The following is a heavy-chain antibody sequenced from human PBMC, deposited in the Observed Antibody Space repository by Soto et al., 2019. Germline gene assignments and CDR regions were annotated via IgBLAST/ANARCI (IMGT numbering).Heavy chain of an antibody. CDR3: ASAGWDDYGDYGYWYFDL. J-gene: IGHJ2*01. D-gene: IGHD4-17*01. CDR1: GGSISSYY. V-gene: IGHV4-59*12. Sequence: SETLSLTCIVSGGSISSYYWSWIRQSPGKGLEWIGYIYYTGNTNYNPSLRSRVTISVDTSKNQFSLKLSSVTAADTAVYYCASAGWDDYGDYGYWYFDLWGRGTLVTVSS. CDR2: IYYTGNT.